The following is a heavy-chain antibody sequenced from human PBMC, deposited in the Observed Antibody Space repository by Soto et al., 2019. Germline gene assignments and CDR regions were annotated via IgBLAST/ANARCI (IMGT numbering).Heavy chain of an antibody. CDR2: IYSGGST. V-gene: IGHV3-66*01. Sequence: GGSLRLSCAASGFTVSSNYMSWVRQAPGKGLEWVSVIYSGGSTYYADSGKGRFTISRDNSKNTLYLQMNSLRAEDTAVYYCARDLRFLEWLWGFDPWGQGTLVTVSS. CDR1: GFTVSSNY. D-gene: IGHD3-3*01. CDR3: ARDLRFLEWLWGFDP. J-gene: IGHJ5*02.